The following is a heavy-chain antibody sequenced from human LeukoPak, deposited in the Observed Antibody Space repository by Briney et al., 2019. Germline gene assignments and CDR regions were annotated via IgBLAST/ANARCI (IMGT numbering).Heavy chain of an antibody. CDR3: ARNGTQYCSSTSCYYYFDY. D-gene: IGHD2-2*01. V-gene: IGHV1-18*01. J-gene: IGHJ4*02. CDR1: GYTFTSYG. CDR2: ISAYNGNT. Sequence: ASVKVSCKASGYTFTSYGISWARQAPGQGLEWMGWISAYNGNTNYAQKLQGRVTMTTDTSTSTAYMELRSLRSDDTAVYYCARNGTQYCSSTSCYYYFDYWGQGTLVTVSS.